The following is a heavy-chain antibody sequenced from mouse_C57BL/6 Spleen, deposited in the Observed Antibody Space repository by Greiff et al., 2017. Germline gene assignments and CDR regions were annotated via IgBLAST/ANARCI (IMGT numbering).Heavy chain of an antibody. CDR3: AGWLLLNYAMDY. V-gene: IGHV1-64*01. J-gene: IGHJ4*01. CDR2: IHPNSGST. D-gene: IGHD2-3*01. CDR1: GYTFTSYW. Sequence: VQLKQPGAELVKPGASVKLSCKASGYTFTSYWMHWVKQRPGQGLEWIGMIHPNSGSTNYNEKFKSKATLTVDKSSSTAYMQLSSLTSEDSAVYYCAGWLLLNYAMDYWGQGTSVTVSS.